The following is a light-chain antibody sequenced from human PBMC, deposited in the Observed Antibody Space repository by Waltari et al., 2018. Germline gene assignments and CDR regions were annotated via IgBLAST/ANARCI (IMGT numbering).Light chain of an antibody. CDR3: QQYDYWPT. J-gene: IGKJ1*01. V-gene: IGKV3-15*01. Sequence: ERVMTQSPATMSVSPGERATLPYRASQNVSSNLAWYQQKFGQAPRLLIYGASTRATGIPARFSGSGSGKEFTLTISSLQSEDFAVYYCQQYDYWPTFGQGTKVEIK. CDR1: QNVSSN. CDR2: GAS.